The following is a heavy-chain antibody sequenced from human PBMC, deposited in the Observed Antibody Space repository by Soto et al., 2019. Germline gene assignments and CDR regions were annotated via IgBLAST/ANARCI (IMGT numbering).Heavy chain of an antibody. CDR1: EYSFTGHY. V-gene: IGHV1-2*02. Sequence: GDSVKVSCKASEYSFTGHYLHWVRLAPGQGLEWMGWIDPKSGDTKYAQKFQDRVTMTRDTSISTAYMDLSRLTSDDTAVYYCARDYDKSGYDYFDPWGQGTLVTVSS. D-gene: IGHD3-22*01. CDR2: IDPKSGDT. CDR3: ARDYDKSGYDYFDP. J-gene: IGHJ5*02.